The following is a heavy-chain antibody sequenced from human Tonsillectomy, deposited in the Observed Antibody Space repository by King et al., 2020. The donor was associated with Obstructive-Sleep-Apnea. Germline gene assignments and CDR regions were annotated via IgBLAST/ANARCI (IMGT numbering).Heavy chain of an antibody. CDR1: GFTFSSYG. D-gene: IGHD6-13*01. V-gene: IGHV3-30*02. J-gene: IGHJ4*02. CDR2: IRYDGSNK. Sequence: HVQLVESGGGVVQPGGSLRLSCAASGFTFSSYGMHWVRQAPVKGLGWVAFIRYDGSNKYYADSVNGRFTISRDNSKNTLYLQMNSLRAEDTAVYYCAKDYGSSWTYYFDYWGQGTLVTVSS. CDR3: AKDYGSSWTYYFDY.